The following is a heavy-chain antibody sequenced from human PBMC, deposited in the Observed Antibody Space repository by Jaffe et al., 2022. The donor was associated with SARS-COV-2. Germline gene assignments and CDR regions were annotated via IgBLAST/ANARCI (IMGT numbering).Heavy chain of an antibody. CDR2: ISYSGNT. CDR1: SGSISNSSFF. Sequence: QLQLQESGPGLVKPSETLSLTCSVSSGSISNSSFFWGWIRQPPGKGLEWVGRISYSGNTYYSPSLKSRVTVSVDTSNNHFSLKLNSVTAADAAVYYCARMVRGVNYYYYYMDVWGKGTTVTVSS. J-gene: IGHJ6*03. D-gene: IGHD3-10*01. CDR3: ARMVRGVNYYYYYMDV. V-gene: IGHV4-39*02.